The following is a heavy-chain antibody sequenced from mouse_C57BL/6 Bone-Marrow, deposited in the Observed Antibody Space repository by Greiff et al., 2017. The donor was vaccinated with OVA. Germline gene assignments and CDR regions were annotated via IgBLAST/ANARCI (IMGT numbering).Heavy chain of an antibody. CDR2: IHPSDSDT. J-gene: IGHJ4*01. D-gene: IGHD2-4*01. CDR3: AIYDDSYYAMDY. V-gene: IGHV1-74*01. Sequence: QVQLQQPGAELVKPGASVKVSCKASGYTFTSYWMHWVKQRPGQGLEWIGRIHPSDSDTNYNQKFKGKATLTVDKSSSTAYMQLSSLTSEDSAVYYCAIYDDSYYAMDYWGQGTSVTVSS. CDR1: GYTFTSYW.